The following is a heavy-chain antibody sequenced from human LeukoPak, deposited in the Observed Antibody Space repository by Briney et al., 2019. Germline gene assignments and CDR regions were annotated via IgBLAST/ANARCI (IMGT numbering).Heavy chain of an antibody. CDR3: AREAPGSYSFDY. CDR2: IYYSGST. V-gene: IGHV4-59*01. Sequence: SETLSLTCTVSGGSISSYYWSWIRQPPGKGLEWIGYIYYSGSTNYNPSLKSRVTISVDTSKNQFSLKLSSVTAADTAVYYSAREAPGSYSFDYWGQGTLVTVSS. J-gene: IGHJ4*02. D-gene: IGHD3-10*01. CDR1: GGSISSYY.